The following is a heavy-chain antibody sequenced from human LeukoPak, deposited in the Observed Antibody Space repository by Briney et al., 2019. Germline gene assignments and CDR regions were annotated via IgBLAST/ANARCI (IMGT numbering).Heavy chain of an antibody. D-gene: IGHD3-10*01. Sequence: GASVKVSCKASGYTFTSYGISWVRQAPGQGLEWMGWISAYNGNTNYAQKFQGRVTITTDESTSTAYMELSSLRSEDTAVYYCARQSRSSDYWGQGTLVTVSS. J-gene: IGHJ4*02. CDR3: ARQSRSSDY. CDR2: ISAYNGNT. CDR1: GYTFTSYG. V-gene: IGHV1-18*01.